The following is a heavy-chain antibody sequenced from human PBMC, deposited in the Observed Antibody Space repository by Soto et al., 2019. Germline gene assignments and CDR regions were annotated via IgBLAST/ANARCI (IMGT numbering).Heavy chain of an antibody. CDR1: GFTFSDYY. V-gene: IGHV3-11*01. CDR2: ISSSGSTI. D-gene: IGHD5-12*01. J-gene: IGHJ3*02. CDR3: ARDRQGDGYNPAYDAFDI. Sequence: QVQLVESGGGXVXXXXXLRLSCAASGFTFSDYYMSWIRQAPGKGLEWVSYISSSGSTIYYADSVKGRFTISRDNAKNSLYLQMNSLRAEDTAVYYCARDRQGDGYNPAYDAFDIWGQGTMVTVSS.